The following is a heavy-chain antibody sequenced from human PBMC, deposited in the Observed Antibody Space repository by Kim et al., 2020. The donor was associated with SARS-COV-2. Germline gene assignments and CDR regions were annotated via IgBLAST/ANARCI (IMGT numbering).Heavy chain of an antibody. CDR3: ARDRVRGTTIFGTELPTIYGVDV. Sequence: SQTLSLTCAISGDSVSSNSAAWNWIRQSPSRGLEWLGRTYYRSKWYNDYAVSVKSRITINPDTSKNQFSLQLTSVTPEDTAVYYCARDRVRGTTIFGTELPTIYGVDVWGQGTTVTVSS. CDR2: TYYRSKWYN. V-gene: IGHV6-1*01. J-gene: IGHJ6*02. CDR1: GDSVSSNSAA. D-gene: IGHD3-3*01.